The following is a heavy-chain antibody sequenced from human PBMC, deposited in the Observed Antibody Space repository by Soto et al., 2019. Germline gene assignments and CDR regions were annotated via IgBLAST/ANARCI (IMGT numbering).Heavy chain of an antibody. CDR1: GFTFSTQA. J-gene: IGHJ4*02. D-gene: IGHD4-4*01. CDR3: AQLTSN. CDR2: ISGSGTSA. Sequence: EVQLMEAGGGLVQPGGSLRLSCAGSGFTFSTQAMSWVRQAPGKGLEWVSVISGSGTSAYYADSVKGRFTIYRDNSKNTLHLQMNSLRAEDTAVYYCAQLTSNWGQGTLVTVSS. V-gene: IGHV3-23*01.